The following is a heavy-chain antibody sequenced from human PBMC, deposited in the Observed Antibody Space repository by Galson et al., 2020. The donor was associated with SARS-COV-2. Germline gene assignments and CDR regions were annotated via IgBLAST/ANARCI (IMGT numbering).Heavy chain of an antibody. J-gene: IGHJ5*01. CDR1: GGSINSYF. D-gene: IGHD3-22*01. Sequence: SETLSLTCTVSGGSINSYFYNWIRQTPGKGLEWIGCVFDSGIYYNPALQSRVTLSVHSSKTQFSLKMRSVTAADTAVYYCASLFYDRHGGGMAAWGQVSRFTGSS. V-gene: IGHV4-59*01. CDR3: ASLFYDRHGGGMAA. CDR2: VFDSGI.